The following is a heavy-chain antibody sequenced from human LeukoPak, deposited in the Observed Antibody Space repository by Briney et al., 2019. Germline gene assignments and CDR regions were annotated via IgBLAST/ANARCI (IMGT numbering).Heavy chain of an antibody. J-gene: IGHJ2*01. CDR2: IYHTGST. D-gene: IGHD6-13*01. CDR3: ARVYYSSSYDYWYFDL. Sequence: PSETLSLTCTVSGYSISSGYYWAWIRQPPGKGLEWIGNIYHTGSTYYNPSLKSRVTISVDTSKNQFSLKLSSVTAADTAVYYCARVYYSSSYDYWYFDLWGRGTLVTVSS. V-gene: IGHV4-38-2*02. CDR1: GYSISSGYY.